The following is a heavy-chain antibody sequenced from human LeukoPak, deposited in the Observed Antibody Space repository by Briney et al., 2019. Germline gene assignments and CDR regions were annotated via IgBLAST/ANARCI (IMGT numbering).Heavy chain of an antibody. CDR1: GYSFTSYW. D-gene: IGHD6-6*01. CDR2: IYPGDSDT. V-gene: IGHV5-51*01. CDR3: ARHTIEYSSSSPLGY. Sequence: GESLKISCKGSGYSFTSYWIGWVRPMPGKGLEWMGIIYPGDSDTRYSPSFQGQVTISADKSISTAYLQWSSLKASDTAMYYCARHTIEYSSSSPLGYWGQGTLVTVSS. J-gene: IGHJ4*02.